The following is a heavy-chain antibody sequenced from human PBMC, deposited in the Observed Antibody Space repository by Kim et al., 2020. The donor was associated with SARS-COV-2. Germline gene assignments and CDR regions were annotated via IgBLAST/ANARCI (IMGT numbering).Heavy chain of an antibody. V-gene: IGHV3-23*01. J-gene: IGHJ6*02. D-gene: IGHD3-10*01. CDR3: AKDYGSGSYYQIYYYYGMDV. Sequence: RFTISRANSKNTLYLQMNSLRAEDTAVYYCAKDYGSGSYYQIYYYYGMDVWGQGTTVTVSS.